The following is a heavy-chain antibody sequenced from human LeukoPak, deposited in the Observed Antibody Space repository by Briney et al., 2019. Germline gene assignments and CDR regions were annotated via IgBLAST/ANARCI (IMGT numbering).Heavy chain of an antibody. D-gene: IGHD5-12*01. J-gene: IGHJ4*02. V-gene: IGHV3-7*01. CDR2: IKEDGSDK. CDR1: GFTFSTYW. CDR3: ARDAPGYGGYGD. Sequence: PGGSLRLSCAASGFTFSTYWMSWVGQAPGKGREWVGNIKEDGSDKYYGDSVKGRFTISRDNAKNSLYLQMNSLRAEDTAVYYCARDAPGYGGYGDWGQGILVTVSS.